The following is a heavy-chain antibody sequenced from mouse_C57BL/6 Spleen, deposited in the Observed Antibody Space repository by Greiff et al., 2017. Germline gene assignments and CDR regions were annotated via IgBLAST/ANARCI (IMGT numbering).Heavy chain of an antibody. CDR1: GYTFTSYW. Sequence: QVQLQQPGAELVKPGASVKLSCKASGYTFTSYWMQWVKQRPGQGLEWIGEIDPSDSYTNYNQKFKGKATLTVDTSSSTAYMQLSSLTSEDSAVYYCARGDGHYYAMDYWGQGTSVTVSS. D-gene: IGHD2-3*01. CDR2: IDPSDSYT. CDR3: ARGDGHYYAMDY. V-gene: IGHV1-50*01. J-gene: IGHJ4*01.